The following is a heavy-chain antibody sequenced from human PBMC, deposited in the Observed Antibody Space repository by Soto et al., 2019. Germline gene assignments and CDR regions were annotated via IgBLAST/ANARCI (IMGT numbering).Heavy chain of an antibody. CDR1: GFTFSSYS. J-gene: IGHJ6*02. CDR2: ISSSSSTI. Sequence: GGSLRLSCAASGFTFSSYSMNWVRQAPGKGLEWVSYISSSSSTIYYADSVKGRFTISRDNAKNSLYLQMNSLRDEDTAVYYCAGGRLHVRYQLLPGYYYGMDVWGQGTTVTVSS. D-gene: IGHD2-2*01. V-gene: IGHV3-48*02. CDR3: AGGRLHVRYQLLPGYYYGMDV.